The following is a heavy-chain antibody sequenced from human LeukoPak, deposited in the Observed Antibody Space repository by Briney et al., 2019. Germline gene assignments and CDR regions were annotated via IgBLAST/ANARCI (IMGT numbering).Heavy chain of an antibody. Sequence: PGGSLRLSCTASGFTFTSYAMTWVRQAPGKGLEWFAITANDGVSTYEADSVRGRFTISRDNSKSTLQLQMNSLRVEDTAVYYCAKGRLPYCSGVRCYPFDNWGQGTLVTVSS. V-gene: IGHV3-23*01. CDR3: AKGRLPYCSGVRCYPFDN. D-gene: IGHD2-15*01. J-gene: IGHJ4*02. CDR1: GFTFTSYA. CDR2: TANDGVST.